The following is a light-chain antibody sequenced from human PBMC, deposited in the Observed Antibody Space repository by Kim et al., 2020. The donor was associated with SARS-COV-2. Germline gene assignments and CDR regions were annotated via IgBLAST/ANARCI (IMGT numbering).Light chain of an antibody. J-gene: IGKJ1*01. CDR2: GAS. V-gene: IGKV3-20*01. Sequence: EIVLTQFPGTLSLSPGERATLSCRASQSIGSSHLVGYQKKPGQAPRLLLYGASSRATGIPDRFSGIGSGTDVTLTINRLAPEDFAVYYCQQHVSLPWTFGQGTTADI. CDR1: QSIGSSH. CDR3: QQHVSLPWT.